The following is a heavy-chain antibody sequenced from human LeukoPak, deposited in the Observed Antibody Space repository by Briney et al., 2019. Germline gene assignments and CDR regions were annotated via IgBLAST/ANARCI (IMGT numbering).Heavy chain of an antibody. CDR1: GFPFSNHA. V-gene: IGHV3-23*01. D-gene: IGHD2-21*02. CDR2: ISNGNT. J-gene: IGHJ5*02. Sequence: PGGPLRLSCAASGFPFSNHAMSWVRQPPGKGLEWVSAISNGNTYYADSVRGRFTISRDDSKNMVYLQMNSLRDEDTALYYCVREAGYCASVCLKSNWFDPWAREPWSPSPQ. CDR3: VREAGYCASVCLKSNWFDP.